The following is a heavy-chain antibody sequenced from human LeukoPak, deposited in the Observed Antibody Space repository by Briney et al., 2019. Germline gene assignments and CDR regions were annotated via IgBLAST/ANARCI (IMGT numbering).Heavy chain of an antibody. CDR2: ISYDGSNK. Sequence: GGSLRLFCAASGFTFSSYGMHWVRQAPGKGLEWVAVISYDGSNKYYADSVKGRFTISRDNSKNTLYLQMNSLRAEDTAVYYCAKFLGDFDYWGQGTLVTVSS. J-gene: IGHJ4*02. CDR3: AKFLGDFDY. V-gene: IGHV3-30*18. D-gene: IGHD2-21*01. CDR1: GFTFSSYG.